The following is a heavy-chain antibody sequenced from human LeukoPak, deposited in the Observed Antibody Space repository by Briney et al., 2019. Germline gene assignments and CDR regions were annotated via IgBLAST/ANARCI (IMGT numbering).Heavy chain of an antibody. Sequence: PSETLSLTCAVYGGSFSDYYWTWIRQSPGKGLEWIGEIYHSGSTNYNPSLKGRVTISLDTSKNHFSLKMTSVIAADTAVYYCARGRYSGSWYGAFDIWGQGTKVTVSS. CDR3: ARGRYSGSWYGAFDI. D-gene: IGHD6-13*01. CDR1: GGSFSDYY. CDR2: IYHSGST. V-gene: IGHV4-34*01. J-gene: IGHJ3*02.